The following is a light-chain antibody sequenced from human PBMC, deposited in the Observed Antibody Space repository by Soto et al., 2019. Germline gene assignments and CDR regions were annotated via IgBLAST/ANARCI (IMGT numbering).Light chain of an antibody. J-gene: IGKJ4*01. Sequence: EIVMTQSPATLSVSPGERVTLSCRASQSVNSNLAWYQQKPGQTPKLLIYVASTRATGIPARFSGSGSGTEFTLTISSLQSEDFAIYYCQQYNAWPVTFGGGPKVEFK. V-gene: IGKV3-15*01. CDR3: QQYNAWPVT. CDR1: QSVNSN. CDR2: VAS.